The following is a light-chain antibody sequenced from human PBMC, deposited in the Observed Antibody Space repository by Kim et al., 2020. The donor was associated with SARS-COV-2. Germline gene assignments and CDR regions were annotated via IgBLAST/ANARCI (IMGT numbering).Light chain of an antibody. Sequence: VAVGQTARITWGGNNIGSKNVLWYQQKPGQAPVLVIYRDSNRPSGIPERFSGSNSGNTATLTISRAQAGDEADYYCQVWDSSAVVFGGGTKVTVL. V-gene: IGLV3-9*01. J-gene: IGLJ2*01. CDR3: QVWDSSAVV. CDR2: RDS. CDR1: NIGSKN.